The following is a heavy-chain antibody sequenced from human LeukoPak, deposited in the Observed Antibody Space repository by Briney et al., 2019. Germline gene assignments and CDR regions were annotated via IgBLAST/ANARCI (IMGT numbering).Heavy chain of an antibody. V-gene: IGHV5-51*01. D-gene: IGHD3-10*01. CDR1: GYSFTSYW. Sequence: GESLKISCKGSGYSFTSYWIGWVRQMPGKGLEWMGIIYPGDSDTRYSPSFQGQVTISADKCISTAYLQWSSLKASDTAMYYCATGLYYYGSGSYYNGFDYWGQGTLVTVSS. J-gene: IGHJ4*02. CDR2: IYPGDSDT. CDR3: ATGLYYYGSGSYYNGFDY.